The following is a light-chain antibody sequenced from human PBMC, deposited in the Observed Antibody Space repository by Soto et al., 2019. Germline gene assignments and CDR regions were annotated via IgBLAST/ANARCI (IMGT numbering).Light chain of an antibody. CDR1: QLFSSN. J-gene: IGKJ5*01. Sequence: EIVMMQSPATLSVSTGESATLSCRASQLFSSNLAWYQHKPGQAPRLLIYGVSTRDTGVPDRFSGSASGTEFTLTISSLQSEDFAVYYCQQYNNWPRTFGQGRRLEIK. CDR2: GVS. CDR3: QQYNNWPRT. V-gene: IGKV3-15*01.